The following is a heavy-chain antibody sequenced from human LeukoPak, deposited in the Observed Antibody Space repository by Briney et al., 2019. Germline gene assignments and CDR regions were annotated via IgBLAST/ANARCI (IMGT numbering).Heavy chain of an antibody. J-gene: IGHJ4*02. V-gene: IGHV3-30*04. D-gene: IGHD2-15*01. Sequence: GTSLRLSCVASGVAFSTSSIHWVRQAPGKGLESVAVISYDGSHKYLADSVKGRFTVSRDYAKNSVYLQMNILRPEDTALYYCAKDQLPHCSRGSCYLMDSWGQGTLVTVSS. CDR2: ISYDGSHK. CDR3: AKDQLPHCSRGSCYLMDS. CDR1: GVAFSTSS.